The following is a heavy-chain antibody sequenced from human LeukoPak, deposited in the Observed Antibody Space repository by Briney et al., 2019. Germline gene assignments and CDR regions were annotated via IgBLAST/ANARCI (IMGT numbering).Heavy chain of an antibody. D-gene: IGHD3-3*01. Sequence: SETLSLTCTVSGDSMSDSYWSWIRQPAGKGLEWIGRIYASGSTNYNPSLKSRVTLSVDTSSNQFSLTLSSVTAADTAVYYCARDLERFDYWGQGTLVTVSS. CDR1: GDSMSDSY. J-gene: IGHJ4*02. CDR3: ARDLERFDY. CDR2: IYASGST. V-gene: IGHV4-4*07.